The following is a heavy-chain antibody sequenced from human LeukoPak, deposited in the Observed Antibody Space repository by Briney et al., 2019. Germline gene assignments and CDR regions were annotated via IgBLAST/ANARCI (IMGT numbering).Heavy chain of an antibody. CDR2: ISGSGGST. CDR3: TKDFRVPNWYNWNDGTFDY. V-gene: IGHV3-23*01. J-gene: IGHJ4*02. CDR1: GFTFSTFT. Sequence: GGSLRLSCAASGFTFSTFTMNWVRQAPGKGLEWVSAISGSGGSTYYADSVKGRFTISRDNSKNTLYLQMNSLRAEDTAVYYCTKDFRVPNWYNWNDGTFDYWGQGTLVTVSS. D-gene: IGHD1-20*01.